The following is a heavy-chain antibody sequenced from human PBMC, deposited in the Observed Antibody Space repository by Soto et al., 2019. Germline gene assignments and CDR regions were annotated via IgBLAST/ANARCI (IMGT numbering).Heavy chain of an antibody. Sequence: PSGTLSLACSASGLTSRCHAMGSVTRAPGKGLEWVSAISGSGGSTYYADSVKGRFTISRDNSKNTLYLQMNSLRAEDTAVYYCAKDRERTIIRAVAGIPWFDPWGQGTLVTVSS. CDR2: ISGSGGST. CDR1: GLTSRCHA. V-gene: IGHV3-23*01. D-gene: IGHD6-19*01. J-gene: IGHJ5*02. CDR3: AKDRERTIIRAVAGIPWFDP.